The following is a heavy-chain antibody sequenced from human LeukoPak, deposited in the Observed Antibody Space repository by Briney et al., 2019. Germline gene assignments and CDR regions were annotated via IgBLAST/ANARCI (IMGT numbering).Heavy chain of an antibody. CDR2: IYSSGST. D-gene: IGHD2-2*01. CDR3: ARVYHRYDVFDY. Sequence: SETLSLTCTVSGASISSGTYYWSWIRQPAGKGLEWIGHIYSSGSTNYNPSLKSRVTILIDTSKNQFSLKLSSVTAADTAVYYCARVYHRYDVFDYWGQGTLVTVSS. CDR1: GASISSGTYY. J-gene: IGHJ4*02. V-gene: IGHV4-61*09.